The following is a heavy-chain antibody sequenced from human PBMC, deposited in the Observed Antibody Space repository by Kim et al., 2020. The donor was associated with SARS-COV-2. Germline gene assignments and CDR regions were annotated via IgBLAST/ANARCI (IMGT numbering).Heavy chain of an antibody. CDR1: GGTFSSYA. D-gene: IGHD4-17*01. V-gene: IGHV1-69*06. J-gene: IGHJ4*02. CDR3: ARYEHYGGNSDRYFDY. CDR2: IIPIFGTA. Sequence: SVKVSCKASGGTFSSYAISWVRQAPGQGLEWMGGIIPIFGTANYAQKFQGRVTITADKSTSTAYMELSSLRSEDTAVYYCARYEHYGGNSDRYFDYWGQGTLVTVSS.